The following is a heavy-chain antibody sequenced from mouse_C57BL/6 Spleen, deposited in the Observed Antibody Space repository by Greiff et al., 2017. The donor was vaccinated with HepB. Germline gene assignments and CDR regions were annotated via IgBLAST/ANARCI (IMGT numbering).Heavy chain of an antibody. CDR1: GYTFTSYW. J-gene: IGHJ1*03. V-gene: IGHV1-55*01. D-gene: IGHD2-4*01. CDR2: IYPGSGST. Sequence: QVHVKQPGAELVKPGALVKMSCKASGYTFTSYWITGVKQRPGQGLEWIGDIYPGSGSTNYNEKFKSKATLTVDTSSSTAFMQLSSMTSEDSAVYYRAKGGAGLRDWYIDVGGTGPMVTVSS. CDR3: AKGGAGLRDWYIDV.